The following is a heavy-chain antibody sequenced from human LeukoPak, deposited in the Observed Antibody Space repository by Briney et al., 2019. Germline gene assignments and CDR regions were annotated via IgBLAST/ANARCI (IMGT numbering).Heavy chain of an antibody. CDR1: GFVLSTYW. CDR2: IRQDGSEK. Sequence: GGSLRLSCAGSGFVLSTYWMTWVRQAPGRGLEWVATIRQDGSEKYYADSVKGRFTISRDNAKNSLYLQMNSLRAEDTAVYYCAREGYSSSFWFDPWGQGTLVTVSS. V-gene: IGHV3-7*01. D-gene: IGHD6-13*01. J-gene: IGHJ5*02. CDR3: AREGYSSSFWFDP.